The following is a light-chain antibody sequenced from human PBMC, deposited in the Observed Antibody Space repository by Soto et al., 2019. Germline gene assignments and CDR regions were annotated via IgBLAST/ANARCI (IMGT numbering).Light chain of an antibody. V-gene: IGLV1-40*01. J-gene: IGLJ3*02. CDR2: RNS. CDR3: QSYDSSLSGWV. CDR1: SSNIGTSYD. Sequence: QSVLTQPPSVSGAPGQRVTISCTASSSNIGTSYDVNWYQQLPGTAPKLLIYRNSNRPSGVPDRFSGSKSGTSASLVITGLQAEDEAEYYCQSYDSSLSGWVFGGGTKLTVL.